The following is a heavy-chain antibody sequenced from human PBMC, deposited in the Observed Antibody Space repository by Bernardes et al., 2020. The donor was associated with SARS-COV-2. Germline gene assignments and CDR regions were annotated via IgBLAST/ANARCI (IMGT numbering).Heavy chain of an antibody. CDR3: ARDMSVEMATITLFQKYYYYGMDV. Sequence: GSLRLSCAASGFTFSSYSMNWVRQAPGKGLEWVSYISSSSSTIYYADSVKGRFTISRDNAKNSLYLQMNSLRAEDTAVYYCARDMSVEMATITLFQKYYYYGMDVWGQGTTVTVSS. CDR2: ISSSSSTI. CDR1: GFTFSSYS. V-gene: IGHV3-48*01. J-gene: IGHJ6*02. D-gene: IGHD5-12*01.